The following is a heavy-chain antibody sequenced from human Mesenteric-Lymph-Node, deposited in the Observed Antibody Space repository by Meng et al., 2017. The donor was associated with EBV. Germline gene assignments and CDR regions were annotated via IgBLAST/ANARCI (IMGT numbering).Heavy chain of an antibody. CDR1: GGSSSSSNW. CDR2: ILHIGST. V-gene: IGHV4-4*02. D-gene: IGHD1-26*01. J-gene: IGHJ5*02. CDR3: ARDGGPSGSYAYWFDP. Sequence: QPLQSAPGLVQPLWPLSLPSAVSGGSSSSSNWWSWGRQPQGKGMEWIGEILHIGSTNYNPTLKSRVTISVDKSKNHFSLKLSSVTAADTDVYYCARDGGPSGSYAYWFDPWGQGTLVTVSS.